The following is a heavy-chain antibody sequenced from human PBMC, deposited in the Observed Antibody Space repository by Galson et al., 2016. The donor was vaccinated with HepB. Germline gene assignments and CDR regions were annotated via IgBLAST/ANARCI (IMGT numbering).Heavy chain of an antibody. D-gene: IGHD6-19*01. CDR2: IYYSGRN. J-gene: IGHJ4*02. V-gene: IGHV4-59*01. CDR3: SSGYSSGWYYFDS. Sequence: ETLSLTCSVSGGSFSSYYLSWIRQPPGKGPEWIGYIYYSGRNNYNPSLKSRVTISVDTSRNQFSLKLSSVTAADTAVYCCSSGYSSGWYYFDSWGQGTLVTVSS. CDR1: GGSFSSYY.